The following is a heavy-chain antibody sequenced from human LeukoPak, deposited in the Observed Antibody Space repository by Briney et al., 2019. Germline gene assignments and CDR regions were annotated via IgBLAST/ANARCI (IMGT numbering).Heavy chain of an antibody. J-gene: IGHJ4*02. Sequence: PGGSLRLSCAASGFTFSSYSMNWVRQAPGKGLEWVSYISSSSSTIYYADSVKGRFTISRDNAKNSVYLEMNSLRAEDTAVYFCARDRGWQQFDYWGQGTLVTVSS. CDR2: ISSSSSTI. CDR1: GFTFSSYS. CDR3: ARDRGWQQFDY. D-gene: IGHD5-24*01. V-gene: IGHV3-48*04.